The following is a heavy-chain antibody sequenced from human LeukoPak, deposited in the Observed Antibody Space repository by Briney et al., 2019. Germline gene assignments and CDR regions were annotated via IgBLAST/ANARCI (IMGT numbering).Heavy chain of an antibody. CDR1: GFTFSRYW. V-gene: IGHV3-30*18. D-gene: IGHD2-2*01. CDR3: AKDIYDCSSTSCPVDY. CDR2: ISYDGSNK. Sequence: GGSLRLSCAASGFTFSRYWMSWVRQAPGKGLEWVAVISYDGSNKYYADSVKGRFTISRDNSKNTLYLQMNSLRAEDTAVYYCAKDIYDCSSTSCPVDYWGQGTLVTVSS. J-gene: IGHJ4*02.